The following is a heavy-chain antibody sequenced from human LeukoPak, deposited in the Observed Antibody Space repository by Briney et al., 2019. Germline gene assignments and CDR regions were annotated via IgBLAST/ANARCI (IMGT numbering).Heavy chain of an antibody. V-gene: IGHV3-30*02. CDR2: IRYDGSNK. J-gene: IGHJ3*02. CDR1: GFTFSSYG. D-gene: IGHD1-1*01. CDR3: AKDLEDANWNGDAFDI. Sequence: GGSLRLSCAASGFTFSSYGMHWVRQAPGKGLEWVAFIRYDGSNKYYADSVKGRFTISRDNSKNTLYLQMNSLGAEDTAVYYCAKDLEDANWNGDAFDIWGQGTMVTVSS.